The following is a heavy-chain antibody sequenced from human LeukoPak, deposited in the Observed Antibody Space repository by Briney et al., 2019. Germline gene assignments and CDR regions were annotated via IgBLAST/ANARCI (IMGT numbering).Heavy chain of an antibody. V-gene: IGHV3-43*02. CDR2: ISGDGVST. J-gene: IGHJ4*02. CDR3: ARESGKFDY. Sequence: GGSLRLSCVASGLPIGDFAMHWVRQAPGQGLEWVSLISGDGVSTFFTDSVKGRFSISRDNSKNSLYLEMSSLRTEDTAMYYCARESGKFDYWGQGTLVAVSS. CDR1: GLPIGDFA.